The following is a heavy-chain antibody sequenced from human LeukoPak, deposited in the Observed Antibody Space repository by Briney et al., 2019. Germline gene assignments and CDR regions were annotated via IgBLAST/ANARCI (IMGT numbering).Heavy chain of an antibody. CDR3: ARVRLYDFWSGYYN. J-gene: IGHJ4*02. CDR1: GYTFTSYA. V-gene: IGHV1-3*01. Sequence: ASVKVSCKASGYTFTSYAMHWVRQAPGQRLEWMGWINAGNGNTKYSQKFQGRVTITRDTSASTAYMELSSLRSEDTAVYCCARVRLYDFWSGYYNWGQGTLVTVSS. D-gene: IGHD3-3*01. CDR2: INAGNGNT.